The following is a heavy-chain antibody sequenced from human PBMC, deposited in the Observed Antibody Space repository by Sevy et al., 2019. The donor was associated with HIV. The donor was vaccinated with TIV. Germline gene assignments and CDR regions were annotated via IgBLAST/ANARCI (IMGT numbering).Heavy chain of an antibody. CDR3: ARASGEGAFDI. Sequence: GGSLRLSCAASGFTFSSYDMHWVHQATGKGLEWVSAIGTAGDTYYPGSVKGRFTISRENAKNSLYLQMNSLRAGDTAVYYCARASGEGAFDIWGQGTMVTVSS. D-gene: IGHD3-10*01. V-gene: IGHV3-13*01. CDR2: IGTAGDT. CDR1: GFTFSSYD. J-gene: IGHJ3*02.